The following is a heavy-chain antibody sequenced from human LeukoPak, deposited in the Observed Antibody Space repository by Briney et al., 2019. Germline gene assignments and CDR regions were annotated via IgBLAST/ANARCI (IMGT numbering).Heavy chain of an antibody. CDR2: IYYSGST. CDR1: GGSISSYY. V-gene: IGHV4-59*08. J-gene: IGHJ3*02. D-gene: IGHD6-13*01. CDR3: ARRIAAADAFDI. Sequence: SETLSLTCTVSGGSISSYYWSWIRQPPGKGLEWIGYIYYSGSTNYNPSLKSRVTISVDTSKNQFSLKLSSVTAADTAVYYCARRIAAADAFDIWGQGTMVTVSS.